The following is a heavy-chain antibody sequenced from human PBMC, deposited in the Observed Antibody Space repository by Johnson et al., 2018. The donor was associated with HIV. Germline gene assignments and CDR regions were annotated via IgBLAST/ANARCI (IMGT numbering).Heavy chain of an antibody. D-gene: IGHD3-22*01. V-gene: IGHV3-30*18. CDR1: GFRFSRYG. J-gene: IGHJ3*02. CDR3: VKDDYFDSSCYYSDQGTQIRGAFDI. Sequence: QEKLVESGGGVAQPGRSLRLSCAASGFRFSRYGMHWVRQAPGKGLEWVAVISYDGSNKYYPDSVKGRFAISRDNSKNTLYLQMNSLSAEDTAVYYCVKDDYFDSSCYYSDQGTQIRGAFDIWGQGTMVTVSS. CDR2: ISYDGSNK.